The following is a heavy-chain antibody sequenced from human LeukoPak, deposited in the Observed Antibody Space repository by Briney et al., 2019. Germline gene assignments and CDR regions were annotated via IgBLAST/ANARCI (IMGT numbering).Heavy chain of an antibody. Sequence: PGGSLILSCAASGFAFSNYAMHWVRQAPGKGLEWVAVISYGGSNKYYADSVKGRFTISRDNSKNTLYMQMDSLRAEDTAVYYCAKLRRLYGGNSPLVDALDIWGRGTLFSVSS. D-gene: IGHD4-23*01. CDR1: GFAFSNYA. CDR3: AKLRRLYGGNSPLVDALDI. V-gene: IGHV3-30*18. J-gene: IGHJ3*02. CDR2: ISYGGSNK.